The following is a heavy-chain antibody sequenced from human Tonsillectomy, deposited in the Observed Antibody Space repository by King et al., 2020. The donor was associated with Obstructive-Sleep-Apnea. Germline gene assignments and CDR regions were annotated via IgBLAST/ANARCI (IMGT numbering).Heavy chain of an antibody. CDR2: IKQDGSEK. J-gene: IGHJ6*02. V-gene: IGHV3-7*01. Sequence: VQLVESGGGLVQPGGSLRISCAASGFTFSSYWMSWVRQAPGKGLEWVANIKQDGSEKYYVDSVKGRFTISRDNAKNSLYLQMNSLRAEDTAVYYCARDATWWELLKDYYYGMDVWGQGTTVTVSS. D-gene: IGHD1-26*01. CDR1: GFTFSSYW. CDR3: ARDATWWELLKDYYYGMDV.